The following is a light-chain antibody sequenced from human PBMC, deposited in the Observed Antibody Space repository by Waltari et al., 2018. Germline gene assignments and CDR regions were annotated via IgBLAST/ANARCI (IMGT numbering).Light chain of an antibody. Sequence: QSVLTQPPSASGTPGQRVPISCSVSSSTIGRNTVNWYQQLPGTAPKLLIYSNNQRPSGVPDRFSGSKSGTSASLAISGLQSEDEADYYCAAWDDSLNGPVFGGGTKLTVL. CDR2: SNN. V-gene: IGLV1-44*01. CDR3: AAWDDSLNGPV. J-gene: IGLJ2*01. CDR1: SSTIGRNT.